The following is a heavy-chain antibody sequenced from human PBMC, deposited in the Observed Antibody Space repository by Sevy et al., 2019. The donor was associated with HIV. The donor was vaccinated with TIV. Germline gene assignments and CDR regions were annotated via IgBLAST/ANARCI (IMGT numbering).Heavy chain of an antibody. V-gene: IGHV3-11*06. CDR2: ISGISTYI. Sequence: GGSLRLSCAASGFTFSDYHMNWIRQAPGKGLVWVSYISGISTYINYADSVKGRFTISRDNAKNTLFLEMNSLRAEDTAVYYCARRVTAHDGFYIWGQGTMVTVSS. J-gene: IGHJ3*02. CDR3: ARRVTAHDGFYI. CDR1: GFTFSDYH. D-gene: IGHD5-18*01.